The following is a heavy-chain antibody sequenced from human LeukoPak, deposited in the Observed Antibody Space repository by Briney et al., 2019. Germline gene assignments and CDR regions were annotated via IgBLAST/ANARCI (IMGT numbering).Heavy chain of an antibody. D-gene: IGHD3-22*01. CDR2: ISGSGGST. J-gene: IGHJ6*02. Sequence: PGGSLRLSCAASGFTFSSYAMSWVRQAPGKGLEWVSAISGSGGSTYYADSVKGRFTISRDNSKNTLYLQMNSLRAEDTAVYYCAKEEGYYDSSGYFSGHGMDVWGQGTTVTVSS. V-gene: IGHV3-23*01. CDR3: AKEEGYYDSSGYFSGHGMDV. CDR1: GFTFSSYA.